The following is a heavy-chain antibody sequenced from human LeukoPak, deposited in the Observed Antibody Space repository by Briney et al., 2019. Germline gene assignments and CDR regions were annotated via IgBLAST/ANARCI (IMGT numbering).Heavy chain of an antibody. V-gene: IGHV3-7*01. CDR1: GFTFSKYW. J-gene: IGHJ4*02. Sequence: PGGSLRLSCAASGFTFSKYWMTWVRQAPGKGLEWVANIKYDGSDKSYVDSVKGRFTVYRDNAKNSLYLQMNNLGVEDTAVYYCVGPYSGGRPFDFWGQGDLGTVSS. CDR3: VGPYSGGRPFDF. D-gene: IGHD6-19*01. CDR2: IKYDGSDK.